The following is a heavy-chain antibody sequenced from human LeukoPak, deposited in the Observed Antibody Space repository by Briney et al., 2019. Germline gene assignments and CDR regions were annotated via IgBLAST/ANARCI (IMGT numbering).Heavy chain of an antibody. V-gene: IGHV4-59*08. Sequence: SETLSLTCTVSGGSISSYYWSWIRQPPGKGLEWIGYIYYSGSTNYNPSLKSRVTISVDTSKNQFSLKLSSVTAADTAVYYCASNYYDSSGLDYWGQGTLVTVSS. D-gene: IGHD3-22*01. CDR3: ASNYYDSSGLDY. CDR1: GGSISSYY. J-gene: IGHJ4*02. CDR2: IYYSGST.